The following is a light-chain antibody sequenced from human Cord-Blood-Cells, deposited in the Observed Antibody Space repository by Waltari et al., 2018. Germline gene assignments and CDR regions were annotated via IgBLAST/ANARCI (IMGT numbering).Light chain of an antibody. CDR1: QSVSSY. J-gene: IGKJ3*01. Sequence: EIVLTQSPATLSLSPGERATLSCRASQSVSSYLAWYQHKPGQAPRLLIYDASNRATGIPARFSGSGSGTDFTLTISSLEPEDFAVYYCQQRRNWPRFTFGPGTKVDIK. CDR3: QQRRNWPRFT. CDR2: DAS. V-gene: IGKV3-11*01.